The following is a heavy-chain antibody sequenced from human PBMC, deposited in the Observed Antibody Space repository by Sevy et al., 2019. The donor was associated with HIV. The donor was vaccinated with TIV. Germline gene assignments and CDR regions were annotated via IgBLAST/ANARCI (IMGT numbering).Heavy chain of an antibody. Sequence: ASVKVSCKASGYSFTGYYMHWVRQAPGQGLEWMGRINRISGATDDSQKFQGRVTMTRDTSISTAYMEVSRLRSDDTAEYYCVRAPTDFWTEGMDVWGQGTTVTVSS. D-gene: IGHD3-3*01. CDR3: VRAPTDFWTEGMDV. V-gene: IGHV1-2*06. J-gene: IGHJ6*02. CDR2: INRISGAT. CDR1: GYSFTGYY.